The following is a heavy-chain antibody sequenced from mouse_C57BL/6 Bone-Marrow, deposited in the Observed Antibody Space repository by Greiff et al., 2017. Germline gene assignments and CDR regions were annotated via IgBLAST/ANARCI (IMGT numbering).Heavy chain of an antibody. CDR3: VRHDDGSREAWFAY. CDR2: IRSKSNNYAT. CDR1: GFSFNTYA. J-gene: IGHJ3*01. D-gene: IGHD1-1*01. V-gene: IGHV10-1*01. Sequence: EVMLVESGGGLVQPKGSLKLSCAASGFSFNTYAMNWVRQAPGKGVEWVARIRSKSNNYATYYADSVKDRFTISRDDSESMLYLQKNNLKTEDTSMYYSVRHDDGSREAWFAYWGQGTLVTVSA.